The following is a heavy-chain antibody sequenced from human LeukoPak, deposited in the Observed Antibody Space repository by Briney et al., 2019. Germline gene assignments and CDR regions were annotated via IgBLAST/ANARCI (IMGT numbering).Heavy chain of an antibody. Sequence: SQAQSLTCTVSGGSISSGDYYWSWIRQPPGKGLEWIGYIYYSGSTYYNPSLKSRVTISVDTSKNQFSLKLSSVTAADTAVYYCAREIDSGSYSGGFDYWGQGTLVTVSS. J-gene: IGHJ4*02. V-gene: IGHV4-30-4*08. CDR3: AREIDSGSYSGGFDY. D-gene: IGHD1-26*01. CDR1: GGSISSGDYY. CDR2: IYYSGST.